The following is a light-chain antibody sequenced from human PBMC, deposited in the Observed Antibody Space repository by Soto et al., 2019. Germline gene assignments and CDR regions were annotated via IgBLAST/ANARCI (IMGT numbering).Light chain of an antibody. Sequence: QSELTQPPSASGSPGQSVTISCAGTSSDVGGYNFVSWYQQHPGKVPKLMIYEVIKRPSGVPDRFSGSKSGNTASLTVCGLHAEDDADYYCCSYSGSDNFVVFGGGTKLTVL. CDR2: EVI. CDR1: SSDVGGYNF. V-gene: IGLV2-8*01. J-gene: IGLJ2*01. CDR3: CSYSGSDNFVV.